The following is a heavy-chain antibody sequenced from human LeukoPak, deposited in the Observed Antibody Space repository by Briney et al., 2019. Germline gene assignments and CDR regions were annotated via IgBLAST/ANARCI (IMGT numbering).Heavy chain of an antibody. CDR1: GISFSAYW. CDR2: IERDGSST. J-gene: IGHJ6*04. Sequence: GGSLRLSCVASGISFSAYWMHWVRHVPGKGPVWVSYIERDGSSTGYADSVKGRFTISRDNTKNTLYLQMNSLRAEDTAVYYCAELGITMIGGVWGKGTTVTISS. CDR3: AELGITMIGGV. V-gene: IGHV3-74*01. D-gene: IGHD3-10*02.